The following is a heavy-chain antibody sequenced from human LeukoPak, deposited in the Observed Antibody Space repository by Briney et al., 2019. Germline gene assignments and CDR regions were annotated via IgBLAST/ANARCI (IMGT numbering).Heavy chain of an antibody. D-gene: IGHD3-16*02. J-gene: IGHJ4*02. Sequence: KPSETLSLTCTVSGGSISSYYWNWIRQPPGKGLEWIGYIYYSGSTNYNPSLKSRVTISVDTSKNQFSLKLSSVTAADTAVYYCALGEWYYDYVWGSYRPSLFDYWGQGTLVTVSS. V-gene: IGHV4-59*12. CDR2: IYYSGST. CDR3: ALGEWYYDYVWGSYRPSLFDY. CDR1: GGSISSYY.